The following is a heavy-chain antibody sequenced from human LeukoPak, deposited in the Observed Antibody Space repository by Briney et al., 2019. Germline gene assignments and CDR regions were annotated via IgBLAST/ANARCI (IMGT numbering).Heavy chain of an antibody. J-gene: IGHJ4*02. V-gene: IGHV3-30-3*01. CDR1: GFTFSSYA. CDR2: ISYDGSNK. Sequence: GGSLRLSCAASGFTFSSYAMHWVRQAPGKGLEWVAVISYDGSNKYYADSVKGRFTISRDNSKNTLYLQMNSLRAEDTAVYYCARESSSLLWFGELSAGFDYWGQGTLVTVSS. D-gene: IGHD3-10*01. CDR3: ARESSSLLWFGELSAGFDY.